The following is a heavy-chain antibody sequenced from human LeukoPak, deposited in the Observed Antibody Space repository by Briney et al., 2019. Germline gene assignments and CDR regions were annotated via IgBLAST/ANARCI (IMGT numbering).Heavy chain of an antibody. D-gene: IGHD4-23*01. V-gene: IGHV4-31*03. CDR1: GGSISSGGYY. Sequence: TLSLTCTVSGGSISSGGYYWSWIRQHPGKGLEWIGYIYYSGSTYYNPSLKSRVTISVDTSRNQFSLKLSSVTAADTAVYYCARGWLAETTVVTPYNYWGQGTLVTVSS. J-gene: IGHJ4*02. CDR3: ARGWLAETTVVTPYNY. CDR2: IYYSGST.